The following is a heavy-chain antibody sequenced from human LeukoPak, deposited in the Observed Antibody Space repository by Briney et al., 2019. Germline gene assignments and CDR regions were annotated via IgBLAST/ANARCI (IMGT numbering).Heavy chain of an antibody. CDR3: AKETASSSWYYFDY. Sequence: GGSLRLSCAASGFTFSSYAMHWVRQAPGKGLEWVALISYDGSNKYYADSVKGRFTISRDNSKNTLYLQMNSLRAEDTAVYYCAKETASSSWYYFDYWGQGTLVTVSS. D-gene: IGHD6-13*01. CDR1: GFTFSSYA. V-gene: IGHV3-30-3*01. J-gene: IGHJ4*02. CDR2: ISYDGSNK.